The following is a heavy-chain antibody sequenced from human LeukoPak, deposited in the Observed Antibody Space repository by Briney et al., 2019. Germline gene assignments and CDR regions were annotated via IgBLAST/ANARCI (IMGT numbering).Heavy chain of an antibody. D-gene: IGHD6-13*01. Sequence: EGSLRLSCAASGFTFSSYAMSWVRQAPGKGLEWVSAISGSGGSTYYADSVKGRFTISRGNSKNTLYLQMNSLRAEDTAVYYCAKHSGKYYFDYWGQGTLVTVSS. CDR3: AKHSGKYYFDY. CDR2: ISGSGGST. CDR1: GFTFSSYA. J-gene: IGHJ4*02. V-gene: IGHV3-23*01.